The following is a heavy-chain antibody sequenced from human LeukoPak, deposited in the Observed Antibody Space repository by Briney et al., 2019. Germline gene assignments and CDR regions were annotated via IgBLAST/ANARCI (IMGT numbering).Heavy chain of an antibody. D-gene: IGHD3-3*01. CDR2: ISSSGSTI. CDR1: GFTFSSYE. CDR3: ASFGITIFGVVIISHYGMDV. Sequence: GGSLRLSCAASGFTFSSYEMNWVRQAPGKGLEWVSYISSSGSTIYYADSVKGRFTISRDNAKNSLYLQMNSLRAEDTAVYYCASFGITIFGVVIISHYGMDVWGQGTTVTVSS. V-gene: IGHV3-48*03. J-gene: IGHJ6*02.